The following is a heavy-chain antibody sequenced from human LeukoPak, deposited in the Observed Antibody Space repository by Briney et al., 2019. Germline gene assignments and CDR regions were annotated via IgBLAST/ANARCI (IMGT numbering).Heavy chain of an antibody. CDR3: ARDPRPFGYSYGIDY. CDR2: IIPIFGTA. D-gene: IGHD5-18*01. Sequence: SVKVSCKVSGYTLTELSMHWVRQAPGKGLEWMGGIIPIFGTANYAQKFQGRVTITADESTSTAYMELSSLRSEDTAVYYCARDPRPFGYSYGIDYWGQGTLVTVSS. J-gene: IGHJ4*02. CDR1: GYTLTELS. V-gene: IGHV1-69*13.